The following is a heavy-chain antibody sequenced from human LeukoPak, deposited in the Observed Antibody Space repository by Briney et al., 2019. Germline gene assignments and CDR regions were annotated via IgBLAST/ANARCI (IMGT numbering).Heavy chain of an antibody. D-gene: IGHD6-13*01. Sequence: PGGSLRLSCAASGFTFSSYWMSWVRQAPGKGLEWVANIKQDGSEKYYVDSVKGRFTISRDNAKNSLYLQMDSLRAEDTAVYSCARVAGSWSLIGVFDYWGQGTLVTVSS. CDR1: GFTFSSYW. V-gene: IGHV3-7*01. J-gene: IGHJ4*02. CDR3: ARVAGSWSLIGVFDY. CDR2: IKQDGSEK.